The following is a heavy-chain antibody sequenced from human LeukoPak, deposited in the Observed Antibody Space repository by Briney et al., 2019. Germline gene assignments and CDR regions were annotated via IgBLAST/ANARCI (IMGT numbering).Heavy chain of an antibody. D-gene: IGHD3-10*01. J-gene: IGHJ4*02. Sequence: GRSLRLSCAASGFTISSYGMHWVRQAPGKGLEWVAVISYDGSNKYYADSVKGRFTISRDNSKNTLYLQMNSLRAEDTAVYYCAKDRWFGEFLTNYFDYWGQGTLVTVSS. CDR3: AKDRWFGEFLTNYFDY. CDR1: GFTISSYG. CDR2: ISYDGSNK. V-gene: IGHV3-30*18.